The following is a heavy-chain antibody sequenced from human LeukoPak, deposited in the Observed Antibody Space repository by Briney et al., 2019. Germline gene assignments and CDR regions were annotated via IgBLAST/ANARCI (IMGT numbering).Heavy chain of an antibody. CDR3: ASLTDIEAGAVRY. V-gene: IGHV3-21*01. Sequence: GGSLRLSCAASGFTFSSYSMNWVRQAPGKGLEWVSSISTSSSYIYYADSVKGRFTISRDNAKNSLYLQMNSLRAEDTAVYYCASLTDIEAGAVRYWGQGTLVTVSS. CDR1: GFTFSSYS. CDR2: ISTSSSYI. D-gene: IGHD1-26*01. J-gene: IGHJ4*02.